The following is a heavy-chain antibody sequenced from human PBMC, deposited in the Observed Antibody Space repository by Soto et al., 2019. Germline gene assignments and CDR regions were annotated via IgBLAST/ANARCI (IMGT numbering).Heavy chain of an antibody. CDR1: GYTFTSYG. CDR3: ARDRRYSSSSQSGY. V-gene: IGHV1-18*01. CDR2: ISAYNGNT. D-gene: IGHD6-6*01. J-gene: IGHJ4*02. Sequence: ASVKVSCKASGYTFTSYGISWVRQAPGQGLEGMGWISAYNGNTNYAQKLQSRVTMTTDTSTSTAYMELRSLRSDDTAVYYCARDRRYSSSSQSGYWGQGTLVTVSS.